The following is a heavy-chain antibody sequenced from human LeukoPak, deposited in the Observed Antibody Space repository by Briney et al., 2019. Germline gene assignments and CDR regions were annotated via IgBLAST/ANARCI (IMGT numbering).Heavy chain of an antibody. D-gene: IGHD3-10*01. Sequence: SETLYLTCTVSGGSISSYYWSWIRQPPGKGLEWIGYIYYSGSTNYNPSLKSRVTISVDTSKNQFSLKLSSVTAADTAVYYCARYYYGSGGDYWGQGTLVTVSS. CDR1: GGSISSYY. J-gene: IGHJ4*02. CDR2: IYYSGST. V-gene: IGHV4-59*01. CDR3: ARYYYGSGGDY.